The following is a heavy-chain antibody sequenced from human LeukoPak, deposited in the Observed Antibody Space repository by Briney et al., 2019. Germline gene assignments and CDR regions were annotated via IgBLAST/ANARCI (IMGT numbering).Heavy chain of an antibody. CDR2: INPNSGGT. CDR1: GYTFTGYY. V-gene: IGHV1-2*02. D-gene: IGHD3-10*01. J-gene: IGHJ5*02. Sequence: ASVKVPCKASGYTFTGYYMHWVRQAPGQGLEWMGWINPNSGGTNYAQKFQGRVTMTRDTSISTAYMELSRLRSDDTAVYYCAREMDYGSGSYRNYNNWFDPWGQGTLVTVSS. CDR3: AREMDYGSGSYRNYNNWFDP.